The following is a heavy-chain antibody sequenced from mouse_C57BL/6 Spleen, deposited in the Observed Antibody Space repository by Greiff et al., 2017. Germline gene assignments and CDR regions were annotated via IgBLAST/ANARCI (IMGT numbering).Heavy chain of an antibody. V-gene: IGHV14-3*01. Sequence: VQLTQSVAELVRPGASVKLSCTASGFNIKNTYMHWVKQRPEQGLEWIGRIDPANGNTKYAPKFQGKAPITADTSSNTAYLQLSSLTSEDTAIYYCAEDDYDEETWFAYWGQGTLVTVSA. J-gene: IGHJ3*01. D-gene: IGHD2-4*01. CDR3: AEDDYDEETWFAY. CDR1: GFNIKNTY. CDR2: IDPANGNT.